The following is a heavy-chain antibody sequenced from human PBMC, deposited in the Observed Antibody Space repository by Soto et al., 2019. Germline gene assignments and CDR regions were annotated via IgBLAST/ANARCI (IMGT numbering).Heavy chain of an antibody. V-gene: IGHV3-23*01. Sequence: EVQLLESGGTSVQSGGSLTLSCAASGFRLATSAMSWVRQAPGKGLEWVSTISASGATTLYADSVNGRFTVHRDDSRNTTSLEKNGLKVDCSALYSGAKTAAEVAVYVYPRCFDPWGNVTLATVSS. J-gene: IGHJ5*02. CDR2: ISASGATT. CDR1: GFRLATSA. D-gene: IGHD6-25*01. CDR3: AKTAAEVAVYVYPRCFDP.